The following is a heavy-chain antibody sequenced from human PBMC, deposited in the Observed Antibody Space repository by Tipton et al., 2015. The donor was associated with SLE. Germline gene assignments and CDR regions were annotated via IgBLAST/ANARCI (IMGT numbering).Heavy chain of an antibody. V-gene: IGHV3-64*02. CDR2: ISSNGGNT. J-gene: IGHJ6*02. CDR3: VRDSRRRLGYFYYGMDV. CDR1: GFTFSSYA. D-gene: IGHD2-21*01. Sequence: GSLRLSCAASGFTFSSYAIHWVRQSPGKGLEYLSAISSNGGNTYYVASVRGRFTISRDNSKNMVYLEVGSARVEDMATYYCVRDSRRRLGYFYYGMDVWGQGTTVTVSS.